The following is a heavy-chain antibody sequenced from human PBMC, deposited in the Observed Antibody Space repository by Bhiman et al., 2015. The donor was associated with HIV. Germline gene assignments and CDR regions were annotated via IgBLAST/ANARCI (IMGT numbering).Heavy chain of an antibody. Sequence: EVQLVESGGGLVKPGGSLRLSCAASGFTFSPYTMNWVRQAPGKGLEWVSSITTSSSYIYYTDSVKGRFTISRDNAKNSLYLQMNSLRAEDTAVYYCARTGVRVFGVVWGQGTTVTVSS. CDR2: ITTSSSYI. V-gene: IGHV3-21*03. J-gene: IGHJ6*02. CDR3: ARTGVRVFGVV. CDR1: GFTFSPYT. D-gene: IGHD3-3*01.